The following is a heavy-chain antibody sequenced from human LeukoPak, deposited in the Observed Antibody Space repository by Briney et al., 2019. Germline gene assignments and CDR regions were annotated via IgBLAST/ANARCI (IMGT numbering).Heavy chain of an antibody. D-gene: IGHD4-17*01. J-gene: IGHJ5*02. V-gene: IGHV4-39*01. CDR2: IYYSGST. Sequence: PSETLSLTCTVSGGSISSRSYYWGWIRQPPGKGLEWIGSIYYSGSTYYNPSLKSRVTISIDTSKNQFSLKLSSVTAAVTAVYYCVGETTVTTIPWGQGTLVTVSS. CDR1: GGSISSRSYY. CDR3: VGETTVTTIP.